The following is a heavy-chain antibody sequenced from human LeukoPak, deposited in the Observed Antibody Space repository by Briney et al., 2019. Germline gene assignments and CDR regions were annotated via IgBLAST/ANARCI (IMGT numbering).Heavy chain of an antibody. V-gene: IGHV4-38-2*02. CDR2: IYHSGST. Sequence: SETLSLTCTVSGYSISSGYYWGRIRQPPGKGLVWIGSIYHSGSTYYNPSLKSRVTISVDTSKNQFSLKLSSVTAADTAVYYFARGYDFWSGYARAGAFDIWGQGTMVTVSS. D-gene: IGHD3-3*01. CDR1: GYSISSGYY. J-gene: IGHJ3*02. CDR3: ARGYDFWSGYARAGAFDI.